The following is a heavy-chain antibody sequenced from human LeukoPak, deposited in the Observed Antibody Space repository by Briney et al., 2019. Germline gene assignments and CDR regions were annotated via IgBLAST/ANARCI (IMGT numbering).Heavy chain of an antibody. CDR1: GGSVSSGSYY. D-gene: IGHD6-13*01. CDR2: IYYSGST. CDR3: AGSYSSSWYRNY. Sequence: LETLSLTCTVSGGSVSSGSYYWSWIRQPPGKGLEWIGYIYYSGSTNYNPSLKGRVTIPVDTSKNQFSLKLSSVAAADTAVYYCAGSYSSSWYRNYWGQGTLVTVSS. V-gene: IGHV4-61*01. J-gene: IGHJ4*02.